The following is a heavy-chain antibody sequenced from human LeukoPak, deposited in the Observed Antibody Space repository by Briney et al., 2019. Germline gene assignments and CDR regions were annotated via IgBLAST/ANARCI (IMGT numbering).Heavy chain of an antibody. V-gene: IGHV3-66*01. CDR2: IYSGGST. D-gene: IGHD3-22*01. CDR1: GFIVSSNY. Sequence: PGGSLRFSCAASGFIVSSNYMSWVRQAPGKGLECVSIIYSGGSTYYADSVKGRFTISRDNSKNTLYLQMNSLRAEDTAVYYCASDELMIVVPTHWGQGTLVTVSS. J-gene: IGHJ1*01. CDR3: ASDELMIVVPTH.